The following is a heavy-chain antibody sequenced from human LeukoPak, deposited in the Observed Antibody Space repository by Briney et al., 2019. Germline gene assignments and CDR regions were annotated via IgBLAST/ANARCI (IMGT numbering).Heavy chain of an antibody. CDR2: IYSGGSA. V-gene: IGHV3-66*01. D-gene: IGHD1-26*01. CDR1: GFTVSRNY. J-gene: IGHJ4*02. CDR3: AKDRAIVGPTYFDY. Sequence: GGALRLSCVVSGFTVSRNYMGWVRQAPGKGLEWVSVIYSGGSAYYADSVKGRFTISRDNSKNTLYLQMNSLRADDTAVYYCAKDRAIVGPTYFDYWGQGTLVTVSS.